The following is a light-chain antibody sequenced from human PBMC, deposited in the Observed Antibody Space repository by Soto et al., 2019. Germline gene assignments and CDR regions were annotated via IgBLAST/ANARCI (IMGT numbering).Light chain of an antibody. J-gene: IGKJ3*01. CDR1: QSISSY. CDR3: QQSYSTPFT. CDR2: AAS. V-gene: IGKV1-39*01. Sequence: DIQMTQSPSSLSASVGDRVTITCRASQSISSYLNWYQQKPGKAPKLLIYAASSLQSGVPSGFSGSGSGTDFTLTISSLQPEDFATYFCQQSYSTPFTFGPGTKV.